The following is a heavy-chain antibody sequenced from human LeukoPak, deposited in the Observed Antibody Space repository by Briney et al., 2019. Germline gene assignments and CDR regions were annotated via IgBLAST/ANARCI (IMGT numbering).Heavy chain of an antibody. D-gene: IGHD2-2*01. CDR3: ARSGYQLPVDY. CDR2: INHSGST. J-gene: IGHJ4*02. Sequence: PSETLSLTCAVYGGSFSGYYWSWIRQPPGKGLEWIGEINHSGSTNYNPSLKSRVTISVDTSKNQFSLKLSSVTAAGTAVYYCARSGYQLPVDYWGQGTLVTVSS. CDR1: GGSFSGYY. V-gene: IGHV4-34*01.